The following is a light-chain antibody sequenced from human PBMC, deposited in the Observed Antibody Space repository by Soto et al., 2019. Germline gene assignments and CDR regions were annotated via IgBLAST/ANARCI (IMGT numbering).Light chain of an antibody. V-gene: IGLV2-14*03. CDR2: DVT. CDR1: TSDVGGYNY. CDR3: SSYTRDRTII. Sequence: QSALTQPASVSGSPGQSITISCSGITSDVGGYNYVSWYQQHPGKAPKLMIYDVTNRPSGVSNRFSGSKSGNTASLTISGLQAEDEAIYYCSSYTRDRTIIFGGGTKLTVL. J-gene: IGLJ2*01.